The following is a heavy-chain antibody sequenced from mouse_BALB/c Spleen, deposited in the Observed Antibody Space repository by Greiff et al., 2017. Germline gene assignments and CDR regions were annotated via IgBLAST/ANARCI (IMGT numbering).Heavy chain of an antibody. Sequence: QVQLQQSGSVLVRPGASVKLSCKASGYTFTSSWMHWSKQRPGQGLEWIGEIHPNSGNTNYNEKFKGKATLTVDTSSSTAYVDLSSLTSEDSAVYYCARGGKGTYFDYWGQGTTLTVSS. V-gene: IGHV1S130*01. CDR3: ARGGKGTYFDY. D-gene: IGHD3-3*01. CDR1: GYTFTSSW. J-gene: IGHJ2*01. CDR2: IHPNSGNT.